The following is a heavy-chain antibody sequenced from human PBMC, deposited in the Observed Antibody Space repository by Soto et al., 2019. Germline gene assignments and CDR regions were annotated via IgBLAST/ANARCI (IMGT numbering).Heavy chain of an antibody. D-gene: IGHD3-3*01. Sequence: QVQLQESGPGLVKPSQTLSLTCTVSGGSISSGGYYWSWIRQHPGKGLEWIGYIYYSGSTYYNPSLKSRVTISVDTSKDHFSLKLSSVTAADTAVYYCARVKEDYDFWSGYYIDYYYGMDVWGQGTTVTVSS. CDR1: GGSISSGGYY. CDR3: ARVKEDYDFWSGYYIDYYYGMDV. V-gene: IGHV4-31*03. CDR2: IYYSGST. J-gene: IGHJ6*02.